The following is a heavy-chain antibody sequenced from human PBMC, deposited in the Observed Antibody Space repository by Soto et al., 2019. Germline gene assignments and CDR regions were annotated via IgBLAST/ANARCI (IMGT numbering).Heavy chain of an antibody. CDR1: GSRFSNYV. V-gene: IGHV1-69*06. CDR3: AREGRGKKAGYNGLVSLGY. CDR2: IIPIFNST. D-gene: IGHD2-2*02. J-gene: IGHJ4*02. Sequence: QVQLVQSGAEVKTPGSSLKVSCTVSGSRFSNYVISWVRQAPGHGLEWLGRIIPIFNSTQYAQKFQGRVTITAEKPTNTASLELSSLRSDDTAVYYCAREGRGKKAGYNGLVSLGYWGQGTLVTVSS.